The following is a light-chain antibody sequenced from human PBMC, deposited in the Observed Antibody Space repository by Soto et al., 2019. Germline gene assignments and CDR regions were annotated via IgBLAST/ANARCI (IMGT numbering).Light chain of an antibody. V-gene: IGLV2-14*01. CDR2: DVS. CDR1: GGDVGGYNY. CDR3: SSYTSSSTVL. Sequence: QSALTQPASVSGSPGQSITISCTGTGGDVGGYNYVSWSQQHPGKAPKFTFYDVSNRPSGVSNRFSGSKSGNTASLTISGLQAEDEADYYCSSYTSSSTVLFGGGTKLTVL. J-gene: IGLJ2*01.